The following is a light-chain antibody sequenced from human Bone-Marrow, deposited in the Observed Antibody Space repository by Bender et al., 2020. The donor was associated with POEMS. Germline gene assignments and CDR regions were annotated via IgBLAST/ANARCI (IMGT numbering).Light chain of an antibody. Sequence: SYELTQPPSVAVAPGQTARITCGGDNIGRKDVHWYQQRPGQAPVLVIYDDSDRPSGIPARFSGSSSGTTVTLTISGVEAGDEADYYCQVWDSSSDHWVFGGGTKLTVL. CDR1: NIGRKD. CDR2: DDS. CDR3: QVWDSSSDHWV. J-gene: IGLJ3*02. V-gene: IGLV3-21*02.